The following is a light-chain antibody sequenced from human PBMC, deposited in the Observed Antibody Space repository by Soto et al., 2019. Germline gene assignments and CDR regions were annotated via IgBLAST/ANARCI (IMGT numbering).Light chain of an antibody. J-gene: IGLJ2*01. V-gene: IGLV2-8*01. CDR1: SSDVGGYKY. CDR3: SSYAGSNNWV. CDR2: EVS. Sequence: QSALTQPPSASGSLGQSVTISCTGTSSDVGGYKYVSWYQQHPGKAPKPMIYEVSKRPSGVPDRLSGSKSGNTASLTVSGLQAEDEADYYCSSYAGSNNWVFGGGTKLTVL.